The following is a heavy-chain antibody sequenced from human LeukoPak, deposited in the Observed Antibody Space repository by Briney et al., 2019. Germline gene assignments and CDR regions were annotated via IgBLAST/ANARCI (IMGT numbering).Heavy chain of an antibody. CDR2: IKQDGSEK. Sequence: GGSLRLSCAASGFTFSSYWMSWVRQAPGKGLEWVANIKQDGSEKYYVDSVKGRFTISRDNAKNSLYLQMNILRAEDTAVYYCARDGPRYGGDTAMVHFDYWGQGTLVTVSS. CDR3: ARDGPRYGGDTAMVHFDY. D-gene: IGHD5-18*01. CDR1: GFTFSSYW. J-gene: IGHJ4*02. V-gene: IGHV3-7*01.